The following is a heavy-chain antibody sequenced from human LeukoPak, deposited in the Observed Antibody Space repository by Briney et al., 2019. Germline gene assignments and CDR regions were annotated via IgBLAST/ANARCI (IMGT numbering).Heavy chain of an antibody. CDR2: VSGTGESK. Sequence: GGSLRLSCAASGFTFAGYAMNWVRQAPGKGLEWISVVSGTGESKYYADSVKGRFTISRDNSKNTLFLQMNSLRAEDTAVYYCAENYYDSSGYYYFWAFDIWGQGTMVTVSS. CDR1: GFTFAGYA. CDR3: AENYYDSSGYYYFWAFDI. J-gene: IGHJ3*02. D-gene: IGHD3-22*01. V-gene: IGHV3-23*01.